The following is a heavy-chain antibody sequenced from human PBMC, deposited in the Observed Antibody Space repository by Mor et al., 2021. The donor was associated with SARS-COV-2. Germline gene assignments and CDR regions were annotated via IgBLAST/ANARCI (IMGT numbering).Heavy chain of an antibody. V-gene: IGHV3-73*01. Sequence: CAGGIRSKANSYATAYAASVKGRFTISRDDSKNTAYLQMNSLKTEDTAVYYCTRLSGSGSPNYYYYYGMDVWGQGTTVTV. CDR2: IRSKANSYAT. J-gene: IGHJ6*02. D-gene: IGHD3-10*01. CDR3: TRLSGSGSPNYYYYYGMDV.